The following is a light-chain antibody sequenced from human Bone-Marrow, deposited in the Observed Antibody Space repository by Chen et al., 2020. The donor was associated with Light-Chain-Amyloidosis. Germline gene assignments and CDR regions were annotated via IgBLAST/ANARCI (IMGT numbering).Light chain of an antibody. J-gene: IGLJ3*02. V-gene: IGLV3-21*02. Sequence: SYVLTQPSSVSVAPGQTATIACGGNNIGSTSVHWYQQTPGQAPLLVVYDDSARSSGIPQRLSGSNSRNTATLPIRRVEARDEADYYCQVWDRSSDRPVFGGGTKLTVL. CDR2: DDS. CDR3: QVWDRSSDRPV. CDR1: NIGSTS.